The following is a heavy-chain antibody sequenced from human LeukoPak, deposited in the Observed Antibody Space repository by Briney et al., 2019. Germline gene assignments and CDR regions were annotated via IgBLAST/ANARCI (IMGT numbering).Heavy chain of an antibody. CDR1: GYTFTSYD. Sequence: RWASVKVSCKASGYTFTSYDINWVRQATGQGLEWMGWMNPNSGNTGYAQKFQGRVTMTRNTSISTAYMELSSLRSEDTAVYYCARGQDVLLWFGELSRTREYFDYWGQGTLVTVSS. J-gene: IGHJ4*02. CDR3: ARGQDVLLWFGELSRTREYFDY. CDR2: MNPNSGNT. D-gene: IGHD3-10*01. V-gene: IGHV1-8*01.